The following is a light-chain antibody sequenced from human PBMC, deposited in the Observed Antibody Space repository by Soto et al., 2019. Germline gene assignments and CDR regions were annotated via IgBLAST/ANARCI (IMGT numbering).Light chain of an antibody. CDR2: VNSDGSH. V-gene: IGLV4-69*01. J-gene: IGLJ1*01. Sequence: QLVLTQSPSASASLGASVKLTCTLSSGHSNYAIAWHQQQSEKGPRYLMKVNSDGSHSKGDGIPDRFSGSSSGAERYLSISSLQSEDEADYYCQTWATGSYVFGTGTKLTGL. CDR3: QTWATGSYV. CDR1: SGHSNYA.